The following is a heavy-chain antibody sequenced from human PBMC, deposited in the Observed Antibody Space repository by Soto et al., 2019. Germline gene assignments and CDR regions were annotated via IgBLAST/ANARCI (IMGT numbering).Heavy chain of an antibody. CDR2: IWYDGSNK. D-gene: IGHD6-19*01. V-gene: IGHV3-33*01. CDR1: GFTFSSYG. CDR3: ARDCAGYSSGWYQRGGFDY. J-gene: IGHJ4*02. Sequence: QVQLVESGGGVVQPGRSLRLSCAASGFTFSSYGMHWVGQAPGKRLEWVAVIWYDGSNKYYADSVKGRFTISRDNSKNTLYLQMNSLRAEDTAVSYCARDCAGYSSGWYQRGGFDYWGQGTLVTVSS.